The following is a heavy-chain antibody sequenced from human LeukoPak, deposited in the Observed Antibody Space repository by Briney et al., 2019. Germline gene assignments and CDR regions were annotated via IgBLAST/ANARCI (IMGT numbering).Heavy chain of an antibody. CDR1: GYSISSGYY. CDR2: IYHSGST. J-gene: IGHJ5*02. D-gene: IGHD2-15*01. CDR3: ARHIGIVVVVAASNWFDP. V-gene: IGHV4-38-2*02. Sequence: SETLSLTCTVSGYSISSGYYWGWIRQPPGKGLEWIGSIYHSGSTYYNPSLKSRVTISVDTSKNQFSLKLSSVAAADTAVYYCARHIGIVVVVAASNWFDPWGQGTLVTVSS.